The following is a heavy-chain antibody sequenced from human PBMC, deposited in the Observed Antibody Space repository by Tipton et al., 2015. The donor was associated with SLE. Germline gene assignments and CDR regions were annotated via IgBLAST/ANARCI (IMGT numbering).Heavy chain of an antibody. D-gene: IGHD6-19*01. CDR1: GGSIRSSNW. V-gene: IGHV4-4*02. J-gene: IGHJ6*02. CDR2: ISHSRRR. CDR3: ARERIAVAVRDDYGMGV. Sequence: TLSLTCTVSGGSIRSSNWCSCVRPPPGKGLGWIGAISHSRRRTYNPSLQSRDSISVDKSKNQFSLKLSSVTAADTAVYYCARERIAVAVRDDYGMGVWGQGTTVTVSS.